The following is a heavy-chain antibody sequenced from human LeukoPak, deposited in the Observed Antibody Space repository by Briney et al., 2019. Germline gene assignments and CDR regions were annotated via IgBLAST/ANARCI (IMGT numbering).Heavy chain of an antibody. CDR2: ISTNGVNT. CDR1: GFTFGNYA. J-gene: IGHJ4*02. D-gene: IGHD6-6*01. Sequence: GGSLRLSCQPSGFTFGNYAMSWVRQAQGKELEWISAISTNGVNTYYADSVKGRFTISRDNSRHTLSLQMNGLRADDTAVYYCAKGSAAARPYYFDSWGQGTLVAVSS. V-gene: IGHV3-23*01. CDR3: AKGSAAARPYYFDS.